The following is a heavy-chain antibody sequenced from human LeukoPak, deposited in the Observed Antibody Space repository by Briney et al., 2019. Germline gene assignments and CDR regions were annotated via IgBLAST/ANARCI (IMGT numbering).Heavy chain of an antibody. CDR3: ARGLQWLVTGRQYYFDY. J-gene: IGHJ4*02. Sequence: GGSLRLSCAASGFTFSSYSMNWVRQAPGEGLEWVSSISSSSSYIYYADSVKGRFTISRDNAKNSLYLQMNSLRAEDTAVYYCARGLQWLVTGRQYYFDYWGQGTLVTVSS. D-gene: IGHD6-19*01. CDR2: ISSSSSYI. CDR1: GFTFSSYS. V-gene: IGHV3-21*01.